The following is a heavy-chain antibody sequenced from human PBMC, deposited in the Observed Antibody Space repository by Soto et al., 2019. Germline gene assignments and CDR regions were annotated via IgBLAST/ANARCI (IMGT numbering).Heavy chain of an antibody. D-gene: IGHD2-8*01. CDR3: ARDMRTVWSTGDCYGMDV. V-gene: IGHV1-18*01. J-gene: IGHJ6*02. Sequence: QVQLVQSGAEVKKPGASVKVSCKASSYTFTSYGINWVRQAPGQGLEWMGWISGFNGNTNYAQKLQGRVTMTTDTSTSTAYMEVRSLRSDDTAVYYCARDMRTVWSTGDCYGMDVWGQGTTVTVSS. CDR2: ISGFNGNT. CDR1: SYTFTSYG.